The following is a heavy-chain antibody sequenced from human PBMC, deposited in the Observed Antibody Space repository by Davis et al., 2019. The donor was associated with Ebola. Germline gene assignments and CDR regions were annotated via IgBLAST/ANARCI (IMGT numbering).Heavy chain of an antibody. Sequence: GESLKISCAASGFTFSSYAMSWVRQAPGKGLEWVSAISGSGGSTYYADSVKGRFTISRDNSKNTLYLQMNSLRAEDTAVYYCAKDLPPTGYWNNWGQGTLVTVSS. CDR3: AKDLPPTGYWNN. D-gene: IGHD3-9*01. CDR1: GFTFSSYA. CDR2: ISGSGGST. V-gene: IGHV3-23*01. J-gene: IGHJ4*02.